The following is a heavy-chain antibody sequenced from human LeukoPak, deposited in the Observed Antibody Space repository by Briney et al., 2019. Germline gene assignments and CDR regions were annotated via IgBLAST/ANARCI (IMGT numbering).Heavy chain of an antibody. J-gene: IGHJ4*02. V-gene: IGHV1-69*05. Sequence: GSSVKVSCKASGGTFSSYAISWVRQAPGQGLEWMGGIIPIFGTANYAQKLQGRVTITTDESTSTAYMELSTLSSDDTAVYYCARARPPGDSSNWFLEGYFDIWGQGTLVTVSS. CDR1: GGTFSSYA. CDR2: IIPIFGTA. D-gene: IGHD6-13*01. CDR3: ARARPPGDSSNWFLEGYFDI.